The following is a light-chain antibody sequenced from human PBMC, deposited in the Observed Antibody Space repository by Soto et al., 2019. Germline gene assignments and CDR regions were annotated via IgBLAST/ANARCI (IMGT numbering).Light chain of an antibody. Sequence: QLVLTQPPSASGTPGQRVTISCSGSSSSIGSNYVYWFQQLPGTAPKLLIYRNNQRPSGVPDRFSGSKSGTSASLAISGLRSEDEADYYCATWDDSLSGGVFGGGTQLTVL. CDR1: SSSIGSNY. CDR3: ATWDDSLSGGV. CDR2: RNN. J-gene: IGLJ3*02. V-gene: IGLV1-47*01.